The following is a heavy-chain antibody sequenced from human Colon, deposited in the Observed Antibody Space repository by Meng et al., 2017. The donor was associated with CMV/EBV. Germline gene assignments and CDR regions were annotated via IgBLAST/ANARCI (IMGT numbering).Heavy chain of an antibody. V-gene: IGHV3-74*01. J-gene: IGHJ4*02. CDR3: ASRDY. CDR2: INTDGSTT. Sequence: EVQLVESGGGLVQPGGSLRPSCAASGFTFSSKWMHWVRQGPGKGLVWVSRINTDGSTTYYADSVKGRFTISRDNAKNTLYLQMNSLRAEDTAVYYCASRDYWGQGTLVTVSS. CDR1: GFTFSSKW.